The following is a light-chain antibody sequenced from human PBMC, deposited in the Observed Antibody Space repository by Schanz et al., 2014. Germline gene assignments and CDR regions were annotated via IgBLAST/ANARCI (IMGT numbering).Light chain of an antibody. CDR2: DVS. V-gene: IGLV2-14*01. CDR1: SSDVGGYNY. CDR3: SSYAGSNNLVV. Sequence: QSALTQPASVSGSPGQSITISCTGTSSDVGGYNYVSWYQQHPGKAPKLMIYDVSNRPSGVSSRFSSSKSGNTASLTISGLQAEDEADYYCSSYAGSNNLVVFGGGTKLTVL. J-gene: IGLJ2*01.